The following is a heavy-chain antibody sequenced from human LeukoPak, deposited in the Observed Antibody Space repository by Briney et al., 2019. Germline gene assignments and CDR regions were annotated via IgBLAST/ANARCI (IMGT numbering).Heavy chain of an antibody. CDR1: GFSFSNYL. D-gene: IGHD7-27*01. V-gene: IGHV3-7*05. J-gene: IGHJ3*02. CDR2: IKQDGSEK. Sequence: GGSLRLSCAASGFSFSNYLMSWLRQAPGKGLEWVADIKQDGSEKYYVDSVEGRITISRDNAKNSLYLQMNSLRAEDAAIYYCVSRVWGFDIWGQGTLVTVSS. CDR3: VSRVWGFDI.